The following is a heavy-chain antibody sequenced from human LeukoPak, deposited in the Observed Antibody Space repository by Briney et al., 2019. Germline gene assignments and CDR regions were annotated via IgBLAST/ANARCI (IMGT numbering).Heavy chain of an antibody. CDR2: INQDGSEK. Sequence: GGSLRLSCAASGFTFSSYWMSWVRQAPGKGLEWVANINQDGSEKYYVGSVKGRFTISRDNAKYSLYLQMNSQRAEDTAVYYCAREPMVRGVITTCFDYWGQGTLVTVSS. CDR1: GFTFSSYW. J-gene: IGHJ4*02. CDR3: AREPMVRGVITTCFDY. D-gene: IGHD3-10*01. V-gene: IGHV3-7*03.